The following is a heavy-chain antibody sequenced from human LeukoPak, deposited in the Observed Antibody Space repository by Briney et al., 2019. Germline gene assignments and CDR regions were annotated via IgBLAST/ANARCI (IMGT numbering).Heavy chain of an antibody. D-gene: IGHD2-15*01. Sequence: PGGSLRLSCAASGFTFSSYEMNWVRQAPGKGLEWVAFIRYDGSNKYYADSVKGRFTISRDNSKNTLYLQMNSLRAEDTAVYYCAKPGKRCSGGSCYYFDYWGQGTLVTVSS. CDR2: IRYDGSNK. CDR1: GFTFSSYE. J-gene: IGHJ4*02. CDR3: AKPGKRCSGGSCYYFDY. V-gene: IGHV3-30*02.